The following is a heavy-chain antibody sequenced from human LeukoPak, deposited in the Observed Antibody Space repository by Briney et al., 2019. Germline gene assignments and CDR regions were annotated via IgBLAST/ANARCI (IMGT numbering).Heavy chain of an antibody. CDR1: GYTFTSYD. CDR3: ARTTVTYPNHFDY. J-gene: IGHJ4*02. Sequence: SVKVSCKASGYTFTSYDINWVRQATGQGLEWMGRIIPILGIANYAQKFQGRVTITADKSTSTAYMELSSLRSEDTAVYYCARTTVTYPNHFDYWGQGTLVTVSS. V-gene: IGHV1-69*04. CDR2: IIPILGIA. D-gene: IGHD4-17*01.